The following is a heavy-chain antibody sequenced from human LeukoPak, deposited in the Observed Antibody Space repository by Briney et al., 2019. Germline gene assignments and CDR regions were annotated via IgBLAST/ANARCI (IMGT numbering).Heavy chain of an antibody. CDR3: ARDGVLYYYGSGSPTQVDY. CDR1: GFTFSSYS. V-gene: IGHV3-21*01. Sequence: GGSLRLSCAASGFTFSSYSMNWVRQAPGKGLEWVSSISSSSSYIYYADSVKGQFTISRDNAKNSLYLQMNSLRAEDTAVYYCARDGVLYYYGSGSPTQVDYWGQGTLVTVSS. CDR2: ISSSSSYI. J-gene: IGHJ4*02. D-gene: IGHD3-10*01.